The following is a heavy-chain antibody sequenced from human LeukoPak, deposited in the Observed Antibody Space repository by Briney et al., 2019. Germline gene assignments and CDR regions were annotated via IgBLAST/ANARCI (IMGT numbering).Heavy chain of an antibody. CDR1: GYTFTSYG. V-gene: IGHV1-18*03. Sequence: ASVKVSCKASGYTFTSYGISWVRQAPGQGLEWMGWISAYNGNTNYAQKLQGRVTMTTDTSTRTAYMELRSLRSDDMAVYYCARGQWLARGRDAFDIWGQGTMVTVSS. D-gene: IGHD6-19*01. CDR2: ISAYNGNT. CDR3: ARGQWLARGRDAFDI. J-gene: IGHJ3*02.